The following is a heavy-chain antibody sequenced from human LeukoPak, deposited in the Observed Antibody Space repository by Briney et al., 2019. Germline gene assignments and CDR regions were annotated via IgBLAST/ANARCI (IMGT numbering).Heavy chain of an antibody. CDR1: GFTFSSYA. CDR3: AKAPPEDGGVGGY. J-gene: IGHJ4*02. D-gene: IGHD3-3*01. CDR2: ISYDGSNK. Sequence: GGSLRLSCAASGFTFSSYAMHWVRQAPGKGLEWVAVISYDGSNKYYADSVKGRFTISRDNSKNTLYLQMNSLRAEDTAVYYCAKAPPEDGGVGGYWGQGTLVTVSS. V-gene: IGHV3-30-3*01.